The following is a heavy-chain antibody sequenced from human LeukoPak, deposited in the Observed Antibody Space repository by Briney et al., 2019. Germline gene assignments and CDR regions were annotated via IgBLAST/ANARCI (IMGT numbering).Heavy chain of an antibody. Sequence: ASVKVSCKASGYTFTGYYMHWVRQAPGQGLEWVGWINPNSGGTNYAQKFQGRVTMTRDTSISTAYMELSRLRSDDTAVYYCARELPDSSGYLDAFDIWGQGTMVTVSS. V-gene: IGHV1-2*02. CDR2: INPNSGGT. D-gene: IGHD3-22*01. CDR3: ARELPDSSGYLDAFDI. J-gene: IGHJ3*02. CDR1: GYTFTGYY.